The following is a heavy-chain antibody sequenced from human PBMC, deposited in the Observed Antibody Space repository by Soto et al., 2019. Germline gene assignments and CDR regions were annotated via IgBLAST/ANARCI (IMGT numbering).Heavy chain of an antibody. D-gene: IGHD5-12*01. J-gene: IGHJ4*02. CDR1: GDTFTHHV. Sequence: QVQWVQSGGEVKKPGSSVKVSCKASGDTFTHHVFNGVRQAPGQGLEWMGGIISLFGTPNYSQRFQGRVTITADESTATSYMELSSLRSEDTAVYYCARDLGSGYDPGDYWGQGTLVTVSS. CDR2: IISLFGTP. V-gene: IGHV1-69*12. CDR3: ARDLGSGYDPGDY.